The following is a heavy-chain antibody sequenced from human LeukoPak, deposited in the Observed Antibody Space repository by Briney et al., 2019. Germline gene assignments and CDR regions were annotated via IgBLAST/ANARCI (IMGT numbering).Heavy chain of an antibody. V-gene: IGHV4-39*01. D-gene: IGHD2-15*01. CDR1: GGSISSSNYF. CDR3: ARLASCSSSCYFDY. Sequence: PSETLSLPCNFFGGSISSSNYFWGWIRQSPEKGLEWIGSINYNGRTYYQSSLKSRAIISIDTSKNQFSLKLGSVTAADTALYYCARLASCSSSCYFDYWGQGSLVTVSS. J-gene: IGHJ4*02. CDR2: INYNGRT.